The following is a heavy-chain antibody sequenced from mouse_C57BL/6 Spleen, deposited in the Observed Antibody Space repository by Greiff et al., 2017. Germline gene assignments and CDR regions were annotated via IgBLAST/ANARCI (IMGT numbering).Heavy chain of an antibody. D-gene: IGHD2-4*01. CDR1: GFTFSDYG. CDR2: ISSGSSTI. Sequence: DVHLVESGGGLVKPGGSLKLSCAASGFTFSDYGMHWVRQAPEKGLEWVAYISSGSSTIYYADTVKGRVTISRDNAKNTLFLQMTSLRSEDTAMYYCASGLRLMDYWGQGTAVTVSS. V-gene: IGHV5-17*01. J-gene: IGHJ4*01. CDR3: ASGLRLMDY.